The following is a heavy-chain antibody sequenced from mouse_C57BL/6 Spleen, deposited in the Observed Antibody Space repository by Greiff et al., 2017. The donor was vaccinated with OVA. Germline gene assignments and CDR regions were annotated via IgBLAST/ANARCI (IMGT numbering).Heavy chain of an antibody. D-gene: IGHD1-1*01. CDR2: IDPSDSET. V-gene: IGHV1-52*01. Sequence: QVQLQQPGAELVRPGSSVKLSCKASGYTFTSYWMHWVKQRPIQGLEWIGNIDPSDSETHYNQKFKDKATLTVDKSSSTAYMQLSSLTSEDSAVYYCARAPNYYGSSYGGVDYWGQGTSVTVSS. CDR1: GYTFTSYW. CDR3: ARAPNYYGSSYGGVDY. J-gene: IGHJ4*01.